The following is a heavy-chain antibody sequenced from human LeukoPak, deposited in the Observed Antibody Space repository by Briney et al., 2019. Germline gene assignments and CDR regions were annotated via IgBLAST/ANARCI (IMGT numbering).Heavy chain of an antibody. CDR1: GYTFTSYG. D-gene: IGHD3-22*01. CDR2: ISAYNGNT. Sequence: ASVKVSCKASGYTFTSYGISWVRQAPGQGLEWMGWISAYNGNTNYAQKLQGRVTMTTDTSTSTAYMDLRRLRSDDTAVYYCARDRRVYYDSSGYYHFDYWGQGTLVTVSS. V-gene: IGHV1-18*01. CDR3: ARDRRVYYDSSGYYHFDY. J-gene: IGHJ4*02.